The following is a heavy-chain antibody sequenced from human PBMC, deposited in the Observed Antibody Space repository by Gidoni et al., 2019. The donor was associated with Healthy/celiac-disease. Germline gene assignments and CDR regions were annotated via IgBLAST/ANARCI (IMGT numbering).Heavy chain of an antibody. Sequence: EVQLLESGGGLVQPGGSLRLSCAASGFTFSSHAMSWVRQAPGKGLEWVSAISGSGGSTYYADSVKGRFTISRDNSKNTLYLQMNSLRAEDTAVYYCAKDTAMGDYYYYGMDVWGQGTTVTVSS. CDR2: ISGSGGST. CDR1: GFTFSSHA. CDR3: AKDTAMGDYYYYGMDV. V-gene: IGHV3-23*01. D-gene: IGHD5-18*01. J-gene: IGHJ6*02.